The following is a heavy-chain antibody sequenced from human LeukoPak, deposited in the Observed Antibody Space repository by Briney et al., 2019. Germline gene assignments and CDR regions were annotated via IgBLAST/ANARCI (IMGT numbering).Heavy chain of an antibody. CDR2: IYYSGST. D-gene: IGHD6-13*01. Sequence: SETLSLTCSVSGGSISTYYWSWIRQPPGKGLEWMGYIYYSGSTSYNPSLKCRVTISVDTSKNQFSLDLSSVTAADTAVYYCARHGIVDSSRKYYFDYWGQGTLVTVSS. CDR3: ARHGIVDSSRKYYFDY. CDR1: GGSISTYY. J-gene: IGHJ4*02. V-gene: IGHV4-59*08.